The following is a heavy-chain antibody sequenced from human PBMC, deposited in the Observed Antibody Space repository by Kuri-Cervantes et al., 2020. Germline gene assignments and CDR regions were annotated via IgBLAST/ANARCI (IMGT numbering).Heavy chain of an antibody. V-gene: IGHV1-2*04. Sequence: ASVKVSCKASGYTFTGYYMHWVRQAPGQGLEWMGWINPNSGGTNSAEKFQGWVTMTRDTSISTAYMELSSLRSEDTALYFCARQIRDGHNPWQYFDLWGRGTLVTVSS. CDR3: ARQIRDGHNPWQYFDL. CDR2: INPNSGGT. CDR1: GYTFTGYY. J-gene: IGHJ2*01. D-gene: IGHD5-24*01.